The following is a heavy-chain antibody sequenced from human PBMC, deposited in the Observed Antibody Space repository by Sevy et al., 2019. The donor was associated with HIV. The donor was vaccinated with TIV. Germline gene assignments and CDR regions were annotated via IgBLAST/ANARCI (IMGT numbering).Heavy chain of an antibody. CDR2: ISWNSGSI. CDR1: GFTFDDYA. CDR3: AKGQNTAMVAGDAFDI. Sequence: GGSLRLSCAASGFTFDDYAMHWVRQAPGKGLEWVSGISWNSGSIGYADSVKGRLTISRDNAKNSLYLQMNSLRAEDTALYYCAKGQNTAMVAGDAFDIWGQGTMVTVSS. J-gene: IGHJ3*02. V-gene: IGHV3-9*01. D-gene: IGHD5-18*01.